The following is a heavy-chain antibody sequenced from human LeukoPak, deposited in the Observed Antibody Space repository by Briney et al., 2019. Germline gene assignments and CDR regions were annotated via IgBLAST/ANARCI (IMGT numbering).Heavy chain of an antibody. Sequence: GGSLRLSCAASGFTFSSYSMNWVRQAPGKGPEWVSSITSTSNYIYYADSVRGRFTISRDNAKNSLYLQMNSLRAEDTAVYYCARDGYYDSSGYFYYYYYYMDVWGKGTTVTVSS. V-gene: IGHV3-21*01. CDR3: ARDGYYDSSGYFYYYYYYMDV. D-gene: IGHD3-22*01. CDR1: GFTFSSYS. CDR2: ITSTSNYI. J-gene: IGHJ6*03.